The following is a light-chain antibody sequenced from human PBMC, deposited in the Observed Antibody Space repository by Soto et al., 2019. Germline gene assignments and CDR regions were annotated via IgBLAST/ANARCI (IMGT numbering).Light chain of an antibody. J-gene: IGLJ2*01. Sequence: SVLTQPPSVSGAPGQRVTISCTGSSSNIGAGYDVHWYHQLPGRAPKLLIYANSNRPSGVPDRFSGSKSGTSASLAITGLQAEDEADYYCQSYDSSLSGVVFGGGTKLTVL. CDR3: QSYDSSLSGVV. CDR1: SSNIGAGYD. CDR2: ANS. V-gene: IGLV1-40*01.